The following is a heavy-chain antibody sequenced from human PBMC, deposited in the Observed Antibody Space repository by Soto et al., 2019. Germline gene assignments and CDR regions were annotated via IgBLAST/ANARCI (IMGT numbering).Heavy chain of an antibody. V-gene: IGHV3-64*01. CDR3: ASGGSSWYGAFDI. D-gene: IGHD6-13*01. CDR2: ISSNGGST. Sequence: PWGSLRLSCAASGFTFSSYAMHWVRQAPGKGLEYVSAISSNGGSTYYANSVKGRFTISRDNSKNTLYLQMGSLRAEDMAVYYCASGGSSWYGAFDIWGQGTMVTVS. J-gene: IGHJ3*02. CDR1: GFTFSSYA.